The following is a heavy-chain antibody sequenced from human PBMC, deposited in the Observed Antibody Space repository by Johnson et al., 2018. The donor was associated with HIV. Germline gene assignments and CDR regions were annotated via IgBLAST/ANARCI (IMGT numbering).Heavy chain of an antibody. J-gene: IGHJ3*02. CDR3: AKVHSSWYATIVDDAFDI. CDR1: GFSFSNHG. D-gene: IGHD6-13*01. Sequence: QVQLVESGGGVVQSGRSLRLSCIASGFSFSNHGMHWVRQAPGKGLEWVARIWFDGKNKNYADSVKGRFTISRDNSKNTLYLQMNSLRAEDTALYYCAKVHSSWYATIVDDAFDIWGQGTMVTVSS. CDR2: IWFDGKNK. V-gene: IGHV3-33*06.